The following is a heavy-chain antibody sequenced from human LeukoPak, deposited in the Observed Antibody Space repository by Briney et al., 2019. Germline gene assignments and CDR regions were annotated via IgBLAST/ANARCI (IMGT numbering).Heavy chain of an antibody. CDR2: IYYSGST. Sequence: SETLSLTCTVSGGSISSYYWSWIRQPPGKGLEWIGYIYYSGSTNYNPSLTSRVTISVDTSKNQFSLKLSSVTAADTAVYYCARRRTDRADYYYYYMDVWGKGTTVTVSS. V-gene: IGHV4-59*08. CDR1: GGSISSYY. J-gene: IGHJ6*03. CDR3: ARRRTDRADYYYYYMDV. D-gene: IGHD1-14*01.